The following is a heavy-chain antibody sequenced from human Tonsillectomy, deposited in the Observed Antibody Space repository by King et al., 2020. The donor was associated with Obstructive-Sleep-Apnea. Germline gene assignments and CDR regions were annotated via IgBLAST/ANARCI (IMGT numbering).Heavy chain of an antibody. D-gene: IGHD1-26*01. V-gene: IGHV3-23*04. CDR1: AFTFSNYV. CDR2: ISGSGDIT. CDR3: LGGGWGTVWDY. Sequence: VQLVESGGGLGQPGGSLRLSCAASAFTFSNYVMTWARQAPGKGLEWVSTISGSGDITYDADSVKGRFTISRDNSKETVYLQMNSLRAGDTAVYYCLGGGWGTVWDYWGQGTLVTVSS. J-gene: IGHJ4*02.